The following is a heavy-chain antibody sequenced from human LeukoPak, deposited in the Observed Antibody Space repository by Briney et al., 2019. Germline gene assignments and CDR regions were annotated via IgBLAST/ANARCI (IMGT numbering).Heavy chain of an antibody. J-gene: IGHJ4*02. CDR3: ARARRSYYGSGSYYPYFDY. CDR2: INHSGST. V-gene: IGHV4-34*01. Sequence: SETLSLTCAVYGGSFSGYYWSWIRQPPGKGLEWIGEINHSGSTNYNPSLKSRVTISVDTSKNQFSLKLSSVTAADTAVYYCARARRSYYGSGSYYPYFDYWGQGTLVTVSS. CDR1: GGSFSGYY. D-gene: IGHD3-10*01.